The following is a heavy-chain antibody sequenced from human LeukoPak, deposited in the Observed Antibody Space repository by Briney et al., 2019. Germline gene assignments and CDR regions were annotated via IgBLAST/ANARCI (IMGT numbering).Heavy chain of an antibody. CDR1: GFTFSSYA. Sequence: GGSLRLSCAASGFTFSSYAMSWVRQAPGKGLEWVSTISGSGGSTYYADSVKGRFTISRDNSKNTLYLLMNSLRAEDTAVYYCATGDGYNSRLDYWGQGTLVTVSS. D-gene: IGHD5-24*01. CDR3: ATGDGYNSRLDY. V-gene: IGHV3-23*01. CDR2: ISGSGGST. J-gene: IGHJ4*02.